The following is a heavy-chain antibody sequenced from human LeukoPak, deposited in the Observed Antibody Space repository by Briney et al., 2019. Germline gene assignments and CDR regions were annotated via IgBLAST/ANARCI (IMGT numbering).Heavy chain of an antibody. D-gene: IGHD5-12*01. V-gene: IGHV3-64D*09. CDR3: VKDGGNSGYDYYYFDY. CDR1: GFSPSSYA. Sequence: RGSLRHSRSAPGFSPSSYAMHWVRQAPRKRLEYVSTISSNGGSTYYADSVKGRFTISRDNSKNTLYLQMSSLRPVDTAVYYCVKDGGNSGYDYYYFDYWGQGTLVTVSS. J-gene: IGHJ4*02. CDR2: ISSNGGST.